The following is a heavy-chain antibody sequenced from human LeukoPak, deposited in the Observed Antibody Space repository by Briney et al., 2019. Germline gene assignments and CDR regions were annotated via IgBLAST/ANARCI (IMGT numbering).Heavy chain of an antibody. CDR2: IYYSGST. Sequence: SETLSLTCTVSGGSISSYYWSWIRQPPGKGLEWIGYIYYSGSTNYNPSLKSRVTISVDTTKNQFSLKLSSVTAADTAVYYCARELTAGTFDYWGQGTLVTVSS. J-gene: IGHJ4*02. CDR1: GGSISSYY. V-gene: IGHV4-59*01. D-gene: IGHD6-13*01. CDR3: ARELTAGTFDY.